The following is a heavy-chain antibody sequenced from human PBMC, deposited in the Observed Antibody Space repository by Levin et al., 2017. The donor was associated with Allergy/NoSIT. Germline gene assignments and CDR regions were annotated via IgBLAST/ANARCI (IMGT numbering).Heavy chain of an antibody. Sequence: GESLKISCAASGFIFSEYWMSWVRQTPGKGLEWVANIRQDGSAKNYVDSVKGRFTISRDNAKNSLYLQINSLRVEDTAVYFCTRDGRDPHWGQGTLVSVSS. J-gene: IGHJ4*02. CDR1: GFIFSEYW. CDR3: TRDGRDPH. D-gene: IGHD1-26*01. V-gene: IGHV3-7*01. CDR2: IRQDGSAK.